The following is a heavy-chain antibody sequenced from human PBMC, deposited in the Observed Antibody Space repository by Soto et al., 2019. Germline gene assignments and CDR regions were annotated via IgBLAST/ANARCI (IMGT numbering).Heavy chain of an antibody. J-gene: IGHJ6*02. CDR3: AAELGFGKVVVV. D-gene: IGHD7-27*01. CDR1: GDTFKNCV. CDR2: IIPLFGTT. Sequence: QVQVVQSGVEVRSPGSSVKVSCKASGDTFKNCVISWVRQAPGQGLEWMGGIIPLFGTTDFAQRFQGRLTITTDESTTTAYMELSRLRSEDTATYYCAAELGFGKVVVVWGQGTTVIVSS. V-gene: IGHV1-69*01.